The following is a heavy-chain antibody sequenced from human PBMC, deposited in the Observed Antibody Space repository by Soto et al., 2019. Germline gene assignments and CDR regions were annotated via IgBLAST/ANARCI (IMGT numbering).Heavy chain of an antibody. CDR1: GFTFSSYA. J-gene: IGHJ4*02. CDR3: ASGSSGFDY. CDR2: ISYDGSNK. D-gene: IGHD3-10*01. V-gene: IGHV3-30-3*01. Sequence: ESGGGVVQPGRSLRLSCAASGFTFSSYAMHWVRQAPGKGLEWVAVISYDGSNKYYADSVKGRFTISRDNSKNTLYLQMNSLRAEDTAVYYCASGSSGFDYWGQGTLVTVSS.